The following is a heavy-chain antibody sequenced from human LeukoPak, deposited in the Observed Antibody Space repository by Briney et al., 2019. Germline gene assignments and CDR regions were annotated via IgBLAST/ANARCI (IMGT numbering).Heavy chain of an antibody. CDR3: ARDPYASGSYLLDY. V-gene: IGHV1-46*01. CDR1: GYTFTSYY. J-gene: IGHJ4*02. CDR2: INPSGGRK. D-gene: IGHD3-10*01. Sequence: ASVKVSCKASGYTFTSYYIHWVRQAPGQRLKWMGIINPSGGRKSYAQKFQGRVTMTRDTSTITVYMELSSLRSEDTAVYYCARDPYASGSYLLDYWGQGTLVTVSS.